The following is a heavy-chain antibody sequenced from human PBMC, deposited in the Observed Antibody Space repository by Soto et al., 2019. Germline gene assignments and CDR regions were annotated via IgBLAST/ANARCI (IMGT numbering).Heavy chain of an antibody. CDR3: VRSFFCSGGSCYSISSH. J-gene: IGHJ4*02. V-gene: IGHV3-66*01. CDR1: GFTVSSSD. D-gene: IGHD2-15*01. Sequence: EVQLVESGGGLDQPGGSLRLSCAASGFTVSSSDMSWVRQAPRKGLEWVSVIYSGGGTYYADSVKGRFTISRDNSKNTLYLQMNSLRDEDTAVYYCVRSFFCSGGSCYSISSHWGQGTLVTVSS. CDR2: IYSGGGT.